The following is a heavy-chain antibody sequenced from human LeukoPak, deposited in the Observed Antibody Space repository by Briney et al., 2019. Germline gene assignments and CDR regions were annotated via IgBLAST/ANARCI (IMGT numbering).Heavy chain of an antibody. CDR3: AREGRSYDYVWGSHDPKRGAFDI. CDR1: GGTFSSYA. D-gene: IGHD3-16*01. V-gene: IGHV1-69*05. CDR2: IIPIFGTA. J-gene: IGHJ3*02. Sequence: SVKVSCKASGGTFSSYAISWVRQAPGQGLEWMGRIIPIFGTANYAQRFQGRVTTTTDESTSTAYMELSSLRSEDTAVYYCAREGRSYDYVWGSHDPKRGAFDIWGQGTMVTVSS.